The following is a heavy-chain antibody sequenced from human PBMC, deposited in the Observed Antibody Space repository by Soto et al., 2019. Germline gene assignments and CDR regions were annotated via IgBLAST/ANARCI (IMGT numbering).Heavy chain of an antibody. CDR1: GSTFSRYA. CDR3: ARDPAIYSGKFDYGLDV. J-gene: IGHJ6*02. Sequence: GGSLRLSCAASGSTFSRYAMNWVRQAPGKGLEWVSGISASGGSTYYADFVKGRITISRDNPKNSLYLQMNSLRAEDTAVYYCARDPAIYSGKFDYGLDVWGQGTTVTVSS. CDR2: ISASGGST. V-gene: IGHV3-23*01. D-gene: IGHD4-4*01.